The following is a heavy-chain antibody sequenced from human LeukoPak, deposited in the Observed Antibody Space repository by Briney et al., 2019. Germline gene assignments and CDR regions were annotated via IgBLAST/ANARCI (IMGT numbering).Heavy chain of an antibody. CDR3: ARDSDGFDY. D-gene: IGHD2-21*01. Sequence: GGSLRLSCAASGFTFSNTWMSWVRQAPGKGLEWVTNMKPNGNEKYYVDSVKGRFTISRDNAKNSLYLQMNSLRVEDTAVYYCARDSDGFDYWGQGAPGHRLL. CDR2: MKPNGNEK. CDR1: GFTFSNTW. V-gene: IGHV3-7*01. J-gene: IGHJ4*02.